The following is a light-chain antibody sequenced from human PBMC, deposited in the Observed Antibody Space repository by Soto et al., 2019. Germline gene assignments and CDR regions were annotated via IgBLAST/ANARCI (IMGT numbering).Light chain of an antibody. CDR3: QQANSFPFT. V-gene: IGKV3-20*01. Sequence: EIVLTQSPGTLSLSPGDRATLSCRASQIVSSSYLAWYQQKPGQAPRLLMYGASNRATGIPDRFSGSGSGTDFTLTISGLEPEDFATYYCQQANSFPFTFGQGTRLEI. CDR1: QIVSSSY. J-gene: IGKJ2*01. CDR2: GAS.